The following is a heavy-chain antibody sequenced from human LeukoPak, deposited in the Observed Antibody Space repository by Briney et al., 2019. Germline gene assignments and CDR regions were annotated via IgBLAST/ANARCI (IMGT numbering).Heavy chain of an antibody. J-gene: IGHJ4*02. Sequence: GGSLRLSCAASGFAVSSNYMNWVRQAPGKGLEWVLVIYSDGRTYYADSVKGRFTISRDISKNTLFLEMTSLRAEDTAVYYCAKVKGWYGEGYFDYWGQGTLVTVSS. D-gene: IGHD3-10*01. CDR1: GFAVSSNY. V-gene: IGHV3-53*01. CDR2: IYSDGRT. CDR3: AKVKGWYGEGYFDY.